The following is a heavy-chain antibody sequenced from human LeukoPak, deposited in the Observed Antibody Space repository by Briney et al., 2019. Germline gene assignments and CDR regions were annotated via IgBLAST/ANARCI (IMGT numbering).Heavy chain of an antibody. D-gene: IGHD6-19*01. CDR2: ISGSGGST. V-gene: IGHV3-23*01. J-gene: IGHJ4*02. CDR1: GFTFSSYG. CDR3: AKRSGSGWSPFDY. Sequence: PGGSLRLSCAASGFTFSSYGMSWVRQAPGKGLEWVSAISGSGGSTYYADSVKGRFTISRDNSKNTLYLQMNSLRAEDTAVYYCAKRSGSGWSPFDYWGQGTLVTVSS.